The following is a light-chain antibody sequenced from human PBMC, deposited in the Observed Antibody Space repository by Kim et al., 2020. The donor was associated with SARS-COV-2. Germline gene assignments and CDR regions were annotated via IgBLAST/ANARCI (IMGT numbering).Light chain of an antibody. V-gene: IGKV1-17*01. CDR3: LQPSTFPIT. CDR2: GAA. J-gene: IGKJ5*01. CDR1: QDIRND. Sequence: GSVGYRVTITFRASQDIRNDFGWYQQKPGRAPKRLIYGAATLQSGVPSRFRGRGSGTAFPLPSTSVQPEEFATYFLLQPSTFPITFCPGARREIK.